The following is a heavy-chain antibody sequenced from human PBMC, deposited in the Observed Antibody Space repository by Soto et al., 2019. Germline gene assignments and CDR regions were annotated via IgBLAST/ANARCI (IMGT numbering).Heavy chain of an antibody. CDR2: IDPSDSYT. CDR3: ARVNGDYATHYYYYYGMDV. D-gene: IGHD4-17*01. CDR1: VSSFTSYW. J-gene: IGHJ6*02. Sequence: EVQLVQSGAEVKQPGESLRISCKGSVSSFTSYWISWVRQMPGKGLEWMGRIDPSDSYTNYSPSFQGHVTISADKSISTAYLQWSSLKASDTAMYYCARVNGDYATHYYYYYGMDVWGQGTTVTVSS. V-gene: IGHV5-10-1*03.